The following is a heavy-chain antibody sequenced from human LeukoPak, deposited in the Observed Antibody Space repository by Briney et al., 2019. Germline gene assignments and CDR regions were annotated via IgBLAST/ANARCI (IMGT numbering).Heavy chain of an antibody. Sequence: GGSLRLSCAASGFTFSSYAMSWVRQAPGKGLEWVSVIYSGGGTYYADSVKGRFTISRNKSKNTLDLQMNSLRAEDTAVYYCATESYDYWGQGTLVTVSS. V-gene: IGHV3-66*01. CDR2: IYSGGGT. CDR1: GFTFSSYA. J-gene: IGHJ4*02. CDR3: ATESYDY.